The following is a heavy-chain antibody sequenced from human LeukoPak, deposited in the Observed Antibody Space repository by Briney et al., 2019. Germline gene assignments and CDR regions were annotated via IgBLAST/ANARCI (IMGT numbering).Heavy chain of an antibody. CDR3: VRHDGRGGATMGSLDS. V-gene: IGHV4-39*01. D-gene: IGHD5-12*01. Sequence: PSETLSLTCTVSGGPISGGSHHWGWFRQSPGKGLEWIGSLYLSRTTYYNPSLNSRVTISVDTSKNQLSLQLNSVTAADTAVYYCVRHDGRGGATMGSLDSWGQGSLVTVSS. J-gene: IGHJ4*02. CDR1: GGPISGGSHH. CDR2: LYLSRTT.